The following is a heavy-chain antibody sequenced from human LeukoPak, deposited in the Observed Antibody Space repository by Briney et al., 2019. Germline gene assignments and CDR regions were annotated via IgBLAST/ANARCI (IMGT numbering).Heavy chain of an antibody. Sequence: SETLSLTCTVSGGSISSSSYYWGWIRQPPGKGLEWIGSIYYSGSTYYNPSLKSRVTISVDTSKNQFSLKLSSVTAADTAVYYCADGGARRATRITIFGERGIDPWGQGTLVTVSS. J-gene: IGHJ5*02. CDR2: IYYSGST. D-gene: IGHD3-3*01. V-gene: IGHV4-39*01. CDR3: ADGGARRATRITIFGERGIDP. CDR1: GGSISSSSYY.